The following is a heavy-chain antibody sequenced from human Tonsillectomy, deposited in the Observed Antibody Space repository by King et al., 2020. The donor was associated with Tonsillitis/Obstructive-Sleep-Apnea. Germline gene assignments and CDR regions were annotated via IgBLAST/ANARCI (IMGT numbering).Heavy chain of an antibody. CDR1: TYTFSNYW. V-gene: IGHV5-10-1*03. CDR3: ETPRDGGSGIYAFDI. Sequence: VQLVESGAEVKKPGESLRISCKGSTYTFSNYWISWVRQMPGKGLEWMGRIDPTDSYTNYSPSFQGHVTISADKSISTAYLQWSSLKASDTAMYYCETPRDGGSGIYAFDIWGQGTMVTVSS. CDR2: IDPTDSYT. J-gene: IGHJ3*02. D-gene: IGHD2-15*01.